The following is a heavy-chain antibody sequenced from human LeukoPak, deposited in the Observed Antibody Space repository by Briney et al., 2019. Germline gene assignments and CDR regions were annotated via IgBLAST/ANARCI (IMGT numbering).Heavy chain of an antibody. CDR3: AKGPMIRGPFDY. CDR1: GFTFDDYA. J-gene: IGHJ4*02. CDR2: ISWNSGSI. D-gene: IGHD3-22*01. V-gene: IGHV3-9*01. Sequence: PGRSLRLSCAASGFTFDDYAMHWVRQAPGKGLEWVSGISWNSGSIGYADSVKGRFTISRDNAKNSLYLQMNSLGAEDTALYYCAKGPMIRGPFDYWGQGTLVTVSS.